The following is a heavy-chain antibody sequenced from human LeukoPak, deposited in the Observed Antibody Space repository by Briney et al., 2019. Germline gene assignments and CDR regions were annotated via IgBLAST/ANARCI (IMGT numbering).Heavy chain of an antibody. V-gene: IGHV1-18*04. J-gene: IGHJ4*02. CDR2: ISAYNGNT. CDR1: GYTSTGYY. CDR3: ARWSIVASTYFDY. Sequence: GISVKISCKASGYTSTGYYMHWVRRAPGQGLEWMGWISAYNGNTNYAQKLQGRVTMTTDTSTSTAYMELRSLRSDDTAVYYCARWSIVASTYFDYWGLVTMGTVSS. D-gene: IGHD5-12*01.